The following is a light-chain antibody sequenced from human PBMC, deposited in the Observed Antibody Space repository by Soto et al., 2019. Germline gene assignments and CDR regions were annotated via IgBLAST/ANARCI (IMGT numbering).Light chain of an antibody. CDR1: QSVSSSY. Sequence: EVVLSNSPGTLSLSPGERATLSCRAGQSVSSSYLAWYQQKPGQAPRLLIYGASSRATGIPDRFSGSGSATDFTLPISRLEPEDVAAYYCQQYGSSPKTFGEGTKVDI. CDR3: QQYGSSPKT. V-gene: IGKV3-20*01. CDR2: GAS. J-gene: IGKJ1*01.